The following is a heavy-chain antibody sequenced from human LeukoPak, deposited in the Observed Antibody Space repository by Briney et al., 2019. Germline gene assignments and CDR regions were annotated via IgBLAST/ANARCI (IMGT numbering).Heavy chain of an antibody. V-gene: IGHV4-4*07. J-gene: IGHJ5*02. CDR1: GGSISSYY. Sequence: PSETLSLTCTVSGGSISSYYWSWIRQPAGKGLEWIGRIYTSGSTNYNPSLKSRVTMSVDTSKNQFSLKLSSVTAADTAVYYCARDLWFGELLSYNWFDPWGQGTLATVSS. CDR3: ARDLWFGELLSYNWFDP. CDR2: IYTSGST. D-gene: IGHD3-10*01.